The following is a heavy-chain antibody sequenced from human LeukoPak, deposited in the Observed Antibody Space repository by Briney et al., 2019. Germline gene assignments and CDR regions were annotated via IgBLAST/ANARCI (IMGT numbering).Heavy chain of an antibody. V-gene: IGHV1-18*01. J-gene: IGHJ4*02. CDR1: GYTFTSYG. Sequence: ASVTVSCKASGYTFTSYGISWVRQAPGQGLEWMGWISAYNGNTNYAQKLQGRVTMTTDTSTSTAYMELRSLRSDDTAVYYCARVHPNGYSSGWYPDYWGQGTLVTVSS. D-gene: IGHD6-19*01. CDR2: ISAYNGNT. CDR3: ARVHPNGYSSGWYPDY.